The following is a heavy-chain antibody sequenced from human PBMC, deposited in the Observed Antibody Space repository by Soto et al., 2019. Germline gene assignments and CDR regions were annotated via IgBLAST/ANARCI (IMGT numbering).Heavy chain of an antibody. CDR2: IIPMFGTT. Sequence: QVQLVQSGAEVKKPGSSVKVSCKASGGTFTNYTISWVRQAPGQGLEWMGGIIPMFGTTNHAQKFQGRVTINANRSTTTVHMELSSLRPEDTAVYYCAIGSGLRYFDWPFEYWGQGTLVTVSS. CDR1: GGTFTNYT. J-gene: IGHJ4*02. D-gene: IGHD3-9*01. V-gene: IGHV1-69*06. CDR3: AIGSGLRYFDWPFEY.